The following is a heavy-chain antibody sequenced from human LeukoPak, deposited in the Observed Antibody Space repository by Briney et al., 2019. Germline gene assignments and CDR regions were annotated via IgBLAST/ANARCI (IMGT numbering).Heavy chain of an antibody. CDR2: ISSSSSYI. J-gene: IGHJ3*02. Sequence: GGSLRLSCAASGFTFSSYSMNWVRQAPGKGLEWVSSISSSSSYIYYADSVKGRFTISRGNAKNSLYLQMNSLRAEDTAVYYCARGLVPAAMDAFDIWGQGTMVTVSS. CDR3: ARGLVPAAMDAFDI. D-gene: IGHD2-2*01. V-gene: IGHV3-21*01. CDR1: GFTFSSYS.